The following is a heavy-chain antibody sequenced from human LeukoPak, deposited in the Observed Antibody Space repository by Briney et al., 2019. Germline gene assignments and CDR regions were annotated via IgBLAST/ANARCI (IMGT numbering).Heavy chain of an antibody. CDR1: GGSIRSSYYY. D-gene: IGHD1-1*01. V-gene: IGHV4-30-4*01. CDR3: ARGQLDSDAFDI. J-gene: IGHJ3*02. Sequence: SETLSLTCTVSGGSIRSSYYYWSWIRQPPGKGLEWIGYIYYSGSTYYSPSLKSRVSISVDTSRNQFSLKLSSVTAADTAVHYCARGQLDSDAFDIWGQGTMVTVSS. CDR2: IYYSGST.